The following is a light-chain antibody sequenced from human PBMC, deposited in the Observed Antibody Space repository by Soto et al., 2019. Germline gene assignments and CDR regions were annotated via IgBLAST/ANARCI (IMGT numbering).Light chain of an antibody. Sequence: EVVLTQSPGTLSLSPGEGATLSCRASQSVRGSSLAWYQHKPGQAPRLLIYGISSRATGIPDRFSGSGSGTDFTLTISRLEPEDFAVYYCQQYGALPVTFGPGITVDIK. V-gene: IGKV3-20*01. J-gene: IGKJ3*01. CDR3: QQYGALPVT. CDR2: GIS. CDR1: QSVRGSS.